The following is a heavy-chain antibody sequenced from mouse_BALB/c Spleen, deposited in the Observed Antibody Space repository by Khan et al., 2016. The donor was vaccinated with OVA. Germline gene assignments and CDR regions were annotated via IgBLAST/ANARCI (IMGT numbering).Heavy chain of an antibody. D-gene: IGHD1-1*01. V-gene: IGHV5-6*01. CDR2: ISSGGSYT. Sequence: EVGLVESGGDLVKPGGSLKLSCAASGFTFSNYGMSWVRQTPDKRLEWVATISSGGSYTYSPVSVKGRFPLSRDSAKKTLYLQMPSLKSEATATYYVARQVGYNGSSYYVDYWGQGTTLTVSS. CDR3: ARQVGYNGSSYYVDY. CDR1: GFTFSNYG. J-gene: IGHJ2*01.